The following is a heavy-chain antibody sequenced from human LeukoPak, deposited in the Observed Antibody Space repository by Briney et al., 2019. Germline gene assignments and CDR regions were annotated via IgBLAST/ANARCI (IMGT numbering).Heavy chain of an antibody. Sequence: SDTVSLTCTVSGGSISSSNYYWGWIRQPPGKGLEWIGSIYYSGSTYYNPSLKSRVTISVDTSKNQFSLKLSSVTAADTAVYYCARRLSGPLDYWGQGTLVTVSS. CDR1: GGSISSSNYY. J-gene: IGHJ4*02. CDR2: IYYSGST. V-gene: IGHV4-39*01. CDR3: ARRLSGPLDY. D-gene: IGHD3-16*01.